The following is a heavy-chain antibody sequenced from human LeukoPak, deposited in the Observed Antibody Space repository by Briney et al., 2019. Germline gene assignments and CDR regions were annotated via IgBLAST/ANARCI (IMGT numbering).Heavy chain of an antibody. CDR3: ASAYTGTTVTIEFGY. Sequence: SVKVSCKASGGTFSSYAISWVRQAPGQGLEWMGGIIPIFGTANYAQKFQGRVTITADESTSTAYMELSSLRSEDTAVYYCASAYTGTTVTIEFGYWGQGTLVTVSS. V-gene: IGHV1-69*13. CDR2: IIPIFGTA. D-gene: IGHD4-17*01. J-gene: IGHJ4*02. CDR1: GGTFSSYA.